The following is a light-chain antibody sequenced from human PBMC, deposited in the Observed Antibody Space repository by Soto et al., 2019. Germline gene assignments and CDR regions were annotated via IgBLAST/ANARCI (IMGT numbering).Light chain of an antibody. CDR3: QQYGSSPRT. CDR2: DAS. J-gene: IGKJ1*01. CDR1: QSVGSY. V-gene: IGKV3-20*01. Sequence: IVLTQSPATLSLSPGERATLSCRASQSVGSYLTWYQQKPGQAPRLLIYDASNRATGIPARFSGSGSGTDFTLTISRLEPEDFAVYYCQQYGSSPRTFGQGTKVDIK.